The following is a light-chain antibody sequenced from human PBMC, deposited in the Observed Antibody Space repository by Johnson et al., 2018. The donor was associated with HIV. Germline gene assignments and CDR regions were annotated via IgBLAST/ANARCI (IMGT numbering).Light chain of an antibody. V-gene: IGLV1-51*02. CDR3: GTWDSSLSSYV. CDR2: ENN. Sequence: QSVLTQPPSVSAAPRQKVTISCSGSSSNIGNNFVSWYQQFPGVVPKLLIYENNKRPSGIPDRFSGSKSGTSATLGITGLQTGDEADYYCGTWDSSLSSYVFGTGTKVNVL. CDR1: SSNIGNNF. J-gene: IGLJ1*01.